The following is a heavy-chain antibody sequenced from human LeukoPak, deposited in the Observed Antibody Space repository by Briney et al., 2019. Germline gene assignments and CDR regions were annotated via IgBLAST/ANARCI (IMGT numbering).Heavy chain of an antibody. D-gene: IGHD3-10*01. CDR2: ISSSGSST. CDR3: ARGGSYSHNAFDI. Sequence: PGGSLRLSCAASGFTFSIYAMHWVRQAPGKGLEWVSAISSSGSSTYYADSVKGRFTISRDNSLRAEDTAVYYCARGGSYSHNAFDIWGQGTMVTVSS. CDR1: GFTFSIYA. V-gene: IGHV3-NL1*01. J-gene: IGHJ3*02.